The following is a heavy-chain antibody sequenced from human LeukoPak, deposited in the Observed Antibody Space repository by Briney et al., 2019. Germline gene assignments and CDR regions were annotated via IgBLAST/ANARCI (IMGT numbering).Heavy chain of an antibody. CDR3: AREERGRWHYDILTGYYPSAHFDY. Sequence: ASVKVSCKASGYTFTTHDLTWVRQATGQGLEWMGRIIPILGIANYAQKFQGRVTITADKSTSTAYMELSSLRSEDTAVYYCAREERGRWHYDILTGYYPSAHFDYWGQGTLVTVSS. V-gene: IGHV1-69*04. J-gene: IGHJ4*02. D-gene: IGHD3-9*01. CDR1: GYTFTTHD. CDR2: IIPILGIA.